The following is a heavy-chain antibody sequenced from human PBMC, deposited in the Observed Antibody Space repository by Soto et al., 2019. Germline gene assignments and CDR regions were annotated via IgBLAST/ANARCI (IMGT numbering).Heavy chain of an antibody. CDR3: ARGDSRGYYMDV. D-gene: IGHD3-10*01. CDR2: IIPVYRTT. CDR1: GGRFNTYV. V-gene: IGHV1-69*12. Sequence: QAQLVQSGAEVRKPGSSVRVSCKSSGGRFNTYVITWVRQAPGQGLEWMGGIIPVYRTTMYPQHFEDRVTITADESTSTAYMEVSSLRSEDTAVYYCARGDSRGYYMDVWGQGTTVTVSS. J-gene: IGHJ6*03.